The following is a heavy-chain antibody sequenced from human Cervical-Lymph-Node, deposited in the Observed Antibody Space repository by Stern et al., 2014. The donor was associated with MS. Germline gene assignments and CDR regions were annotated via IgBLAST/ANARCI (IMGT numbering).Heavy chain of an antibody. CDR2: IIPIFGTA. Sequence: VQLVESGAEVKKPGSSVKGSCKASGGTFSSYAISWVRQAPGQGLEWMGGIIPIFGTANYAQKFQGRVTITADESTSTAYMELSSLRSEDTAVYYCASVAAAGTPPDYWGQGTLVTVSS. CDR1: GGTFSSYA. J-gene: IGHJ4*02. D-gene: IGHD6-13*01. CDR3: ASVAAAGTPPDY. V-gene: IGHV1-69*01.